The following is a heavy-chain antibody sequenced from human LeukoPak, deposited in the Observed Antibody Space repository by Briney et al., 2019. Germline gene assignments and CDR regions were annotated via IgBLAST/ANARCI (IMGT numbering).Heavy chain of an antibody. J-gene: IGHJ4*02. CDR3: ARGVYSGRYYYLDN. V-gene: IGHV3-23*01. Sequence: GGSLRLSCAASGFSFSNYAMSWVRQAPGKGLEWVSVISGSGDNTYYANSVKGRLTISRDNSKKMVYLQMDSLRAEDTALCSCARGVYSGRYYYLDNWGQGILVTVSS. CDR2: ISGSGDNT. D-gene: IGHD1-26*01. CDR1: GFSFSNYA.